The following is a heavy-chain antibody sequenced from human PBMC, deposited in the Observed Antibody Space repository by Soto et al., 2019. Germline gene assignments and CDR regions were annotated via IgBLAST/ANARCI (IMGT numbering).Heavy chain of an antibody. CDR1: GFSLSTSGVG. J-gene: IGHJ4*02. V-gene: IGHV2-5*02. CDR2: IFWDDDK. CDR3: AQLPGKEMWHRAPVVN. Sequence: QITLKESGPMLVKPTQTLTLTCTFSGFSLSTSGVGVGWIRQPPGKALEWLGIIFWDDDKRYRPSLKRRVSITKDASKNQLVLTIPNMDPVDTATYYCAQLPGKEMWHRAPVVNWGQGTPVTVSS. D-gene: IGHD3-10*01.